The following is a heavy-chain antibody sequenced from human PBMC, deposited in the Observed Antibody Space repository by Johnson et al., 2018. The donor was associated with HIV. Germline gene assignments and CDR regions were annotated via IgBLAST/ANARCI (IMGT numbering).Heavy chain of an antibody. V-gene: IGHV3-30*03. J-gene: IGHJ3*01. CDR2: ISYDGSNK. CDR3: ARVYVVSHSDFWSGYYNPFDF. D-gene: IGHD3-3*01. Sequence: QVQLVESGGGLVKPGGSLRLSCAASGFTFSNAWMSWVRQAPGKGLEWVAVISYDGSNKYYADSVKGRFTISRDNSKNTLYLQMNSLRAEDTALYYCARVYVVSHSDFWSGYYNPFDFWGQGTMVTVSS. CDR1: GFTFSNAW.